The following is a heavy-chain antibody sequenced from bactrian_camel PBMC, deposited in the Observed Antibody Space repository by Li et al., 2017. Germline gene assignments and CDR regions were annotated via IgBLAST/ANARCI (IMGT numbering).Heavy chain of an antibody. V-gene: IGHV3S53*01. D-gene: IGHD4*01. Sequence: HVQLVESGGGSVQAGGNLTLSCTASGNTARNRVWGWFRQAPGLEREGVATIDGDGYTAYKDSVKGRYIISQDNAANTLYLQMNDLKPEDTAMYYCALTIATQSLCTLREATFFAYWGQGTQVTVS. CDR2: IDGDGYT. J-gene: IGHJ6*01. CDR3: ALTIATQSLCTLREATFFAY. CDR1: GNTARNRV.